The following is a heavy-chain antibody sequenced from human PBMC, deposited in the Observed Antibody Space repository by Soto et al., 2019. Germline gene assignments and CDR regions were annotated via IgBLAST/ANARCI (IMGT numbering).Heavy chain of an antibody. Sequence: PGESLEISGKGSGYSFASYWIGWVRQMPGKGLEWMGIIYPGDSDTRYSPSFQGQVTISADKSISTAYLQWSSLKASDTAMYYCARHRSPGIAAAGVDYWGQGTLVTVSS. D-gene: IGHD6-13*01. V-gene: IGHV5-51*01. CDR2: IYPGDSDT. CDR3: ARHRSPGIAAAGVDY. CDR1: GYSFASYW. J-gene: IGHJ4*02.